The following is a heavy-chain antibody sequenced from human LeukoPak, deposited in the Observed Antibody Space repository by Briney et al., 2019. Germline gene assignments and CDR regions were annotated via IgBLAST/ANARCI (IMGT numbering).Heavy chain of an antibody. CDR2: ISSSGSTI. Sequence: GGSLRLSCAASGFTFSSYEMNWVRQAPGKGLEWVSYISSSGSTIYYADSVKGRFTISRDNAKNSLYLQMNSLRAEDTAVYYCARDDFWSGYQSFDYWGQGTLVTVSS. CDR1: GFTFSSYE. CDR3: ARDDFWSGYQSFDY. V-gene: IGHV3-48*03. J-gene: IGHJ4*02. D-gene: IGHD3-3*01.